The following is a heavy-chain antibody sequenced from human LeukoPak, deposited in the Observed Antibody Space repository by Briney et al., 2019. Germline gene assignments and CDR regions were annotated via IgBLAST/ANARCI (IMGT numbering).Heavy chain of an antibody. V-gene: IGHV1-2*02. CDR1: GYTFTDYY. Sequence: ASVKVSCTASGYTFTDYYIYWVRQAPGQGLECMGWINPKSGASTYVQKFHGRVTLTRDTSISTAYMELRTLRCNDTSIYYCARDVETGSWGQGTLVTVSS. J-gene: IGHJ5*02. CDR2: INPKSGAS. CDR3: ARDVETGS. D-gene: IGHD2-21*02.